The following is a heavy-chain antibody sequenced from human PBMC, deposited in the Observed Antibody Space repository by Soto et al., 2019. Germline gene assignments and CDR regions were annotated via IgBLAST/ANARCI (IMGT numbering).Heavy chain of an antibody. CDR2: IKQDGSEK. Sequence: EVQLVESGGGLVQPGGSLRLSCAASGFTFNSYWMTWVRQAPGKGLEWVANIKQDGSEKYYVDSVRGRFTIFRANAKNSLDLQMNSLGVEDTAVYYCARDWAGDFDYWGQGTLVTVSS. J-gene: IGHJ4*02. CDR3: ARDWAGDFDY. CDR1: GFTFNSYW. V-gene: IGHV3-7*05. D-gene: IGHD3-10*01.